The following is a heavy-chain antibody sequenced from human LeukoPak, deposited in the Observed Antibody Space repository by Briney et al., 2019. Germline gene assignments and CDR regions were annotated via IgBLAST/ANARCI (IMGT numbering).Heavy chain of an antibody. Sequence: GGSLRLSCAASGFTFSSYGMHWVRQAPGKGLEWVAFIRYDGSNKYYADSVKGRFTTSRDNAKNSLYLQMNSLRAEDTAVYYCARDPNSSSWYYNWFDPWGQGTLVTVSS. CDR2: IRYDGSNK. CDR1: GFTFSSYG. J-gene: IGHJ5*02. D-gene: IGHD6-13*01. CDR3: ARDPNSSSWYYNWFDP. V-gene: IGHV3-30*02.